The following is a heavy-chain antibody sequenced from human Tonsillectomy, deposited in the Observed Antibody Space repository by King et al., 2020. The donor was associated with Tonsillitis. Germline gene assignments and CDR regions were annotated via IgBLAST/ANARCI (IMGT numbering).Heavy chain of an antibody. D-gene: IGHD7-27*01. Sequence: VQLVESGGGLVQPGGSLRLSCEASGFTFSSYAMNWVRQAPGKGLEWVSGISGSGGSTYYADHVKGRFTISRDNSKNTLYLQMNSLRAEDTAVYYCAKVPGYYYYYYMDVWGKGTTVTVSS. CDR1: GFTFSSYA. V-gene: IGHV3-23*04. J-gene: IGHJ6*03. CDR2: ISGSGGST. CDR3: AKVPGYYYYYYMDV.